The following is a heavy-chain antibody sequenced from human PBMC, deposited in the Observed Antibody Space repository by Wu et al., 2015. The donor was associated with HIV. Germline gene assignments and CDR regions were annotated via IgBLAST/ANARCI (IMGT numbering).Heavy chain of an antibody. CDR1: GVTFNNYA. CDR2: LIPIYGPA. V-gene: IGHV1-69*13. Sequence: QVQLLQSGAEVKKPGSSVRVSCKASGVTFNNYALSWIRQAPGQGLEWMGRLIPIYGPANYAQKFQGRVTITADELTNTAYMDVSGLRSDDTAIYYCAGGGGRTSMDPFDFWGQGTLVTVSS. CDR3: AGGGGRTSMDPFDF. D-gene: IGHD5-18*01. J-gene: IGHJ4*02.